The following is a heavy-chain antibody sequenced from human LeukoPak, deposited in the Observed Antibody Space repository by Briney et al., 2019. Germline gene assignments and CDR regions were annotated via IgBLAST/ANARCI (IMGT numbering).Heavy chain of an antibody. J-gene: IGHJ4*02. CDR1: GGSFSGYY. V-gene: IGHV4-34*01. CDR3: ARGQGTYDSSGYIDY. D-gene: IGHD3-22*01. Sequence: PSETLSLTCAVYGGSFSGYYWSWIRQPPGKGLEWIGEINHSGSTNYNPSPKSRVTISVDTSKNQFSLKLTSVTAADTAVYYCARGQGTYDSSGYIDYWGQGTLVTVSS. CDR2: INHSGST.